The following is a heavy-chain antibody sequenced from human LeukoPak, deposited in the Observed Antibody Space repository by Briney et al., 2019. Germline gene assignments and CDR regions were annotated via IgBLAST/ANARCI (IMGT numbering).Heavy chain of an antibody. CDR3: MTLPSTDYHLHY. Sequence: GGSLRLSCAASGFTFSDYGIHWVRQAPGKGLEWVSFIRYDGSDKYYADSVKGRFSISRDNSKKTLFLQMNSLRAEDTAIYYCMTLPSTDYHLHYWGQGTLVTVSS. CDR1: GFTFSDYG. CDR2: IRYDGSDK. J-gene: IGHJ4*02. V-gene: IGHV3-30*02. D-gene: IGHD3-16*01.